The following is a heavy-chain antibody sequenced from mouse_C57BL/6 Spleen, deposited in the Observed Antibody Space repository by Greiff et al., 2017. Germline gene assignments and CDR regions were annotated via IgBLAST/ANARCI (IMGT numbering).Heavy chain of an antibody. CDR1: GYTFTSYW. Sequence: QVQLQQPGAELVKPGASVKLSCKASGYTFTSYWMHWVKQRPGRGLEWIGRIDPNSGGTKYNEKFKSKATLTVDKPSSTAYMHLSSLTSEDSAVYYCARIPSTTVVATDWYFDVWGTGTTVTVSS. CDR3: ARIPSTTVVATDWYFDV. J-gene: IGHJ1*03. V-gene: IGHV1-72*01. CDR2: IDPNSGGT. D-gene: IGHD1-1*01.